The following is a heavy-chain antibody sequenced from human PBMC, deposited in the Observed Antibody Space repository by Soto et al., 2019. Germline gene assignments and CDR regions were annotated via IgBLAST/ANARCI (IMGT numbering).Heavy chain of an antibody. CDR1: GFTFSSYW. CDR3: AREEVSSGWYLATFDI. CDR2: INSDGTTT. V-gene: IGHV3-74*01. J-gene: IGHJ3*02. D-gene: IGHD6-19*01. Sequence: GGSLRLSCAASGFTFSSYWMHWFRQAPGKGLVWISRINSDGTTTSYADSVKGRFTISRDNAKNTLYLQMNSLRAEDTAVYYCAREEVSSGWYLATFDIWGQGTMVTVSS.